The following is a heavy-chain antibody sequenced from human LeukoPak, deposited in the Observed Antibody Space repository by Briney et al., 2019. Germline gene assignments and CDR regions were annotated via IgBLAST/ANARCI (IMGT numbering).Heavy chain of an antibody. Sequence: GGSLRLSCAASGFTFSNYAMSWVRQAPGKGLEWVSAISGSGGNTYYADSVKGRFTISRDNSKNTLYLQMNSLRAEDTAVYYCARGPYSSSNYYYYGMDVWGQGTTVTVSS. CDR2: ISGSGGNT. CDR3: ARGPYSSSNYYYYGMDV. J-gene: IGHJ6*02. D-gene: IGHD6-13*01. V-gene: IGHV3-23*01. CDR1: GFTFSNYA.